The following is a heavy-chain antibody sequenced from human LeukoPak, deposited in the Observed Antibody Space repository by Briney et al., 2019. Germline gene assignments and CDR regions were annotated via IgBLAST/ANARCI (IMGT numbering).Heavy chain of an antibody. Sequence: SETLPLTCTVSGGSISSYYWSWIRQPPGKGLEWIGYIYYSGSTNYNPSLKSRVTISVDTSKNQFSLKLSSVTAADTAVYYCARVPMVRGVINNHDAFDIWGQGTMVTVSS. V-gene: IGHV4-59*01. J-gene: IGHJ3*02. D-gene: IGHD3-10*01. CDR3: ARVPMVRGVINNHDAFDI. CDR1: GGSISSYY. CDR2: IYYSGST.